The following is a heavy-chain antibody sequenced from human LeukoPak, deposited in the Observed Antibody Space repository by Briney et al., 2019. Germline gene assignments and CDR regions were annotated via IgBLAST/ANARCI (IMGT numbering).Heavy chain of an antibody. J-gene: IGHJ4*02. CDR2: ISGSGGST. D-gene: IGHD1-26*01. CDR1: GFTFSSYA. Sequence: GGSLRLSCAASGFTFSSYAMSWVRQAPGKGLEWVSAISGSGGSTYYADSVKGRFTISRDNSKNTLYLQMNSLKAEDTAVYYCAKNGGSYYGYFDYWGQGTLVTVSS. CDR3: AKNGGSYYGYFDY. V-gene: IGHV3-23*01.